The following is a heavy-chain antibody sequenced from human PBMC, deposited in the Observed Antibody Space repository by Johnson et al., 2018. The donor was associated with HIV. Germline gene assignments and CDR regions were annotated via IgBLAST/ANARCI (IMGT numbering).Heavy chain of an antibody. CDR2: INQDGSEK. CDR3: ARDDCTAGICYNAFDI. J-gene: IGHJ3*02. D-gene: IGHD2-8*02. CDR1: GFTFSRYW. Sequence: VQLVESGGGLVQPGGSLRLSCAASGFTFSRYWMSWVRQAPGEGLEWVANINQDGSEKNYVDSVKGRFAISRDNAKNSLYLQINSLRAEDTAVYYCARDDCTAGICYNAFDIWGQGTMVTVSS. V-gene: IGHV3-7*04.